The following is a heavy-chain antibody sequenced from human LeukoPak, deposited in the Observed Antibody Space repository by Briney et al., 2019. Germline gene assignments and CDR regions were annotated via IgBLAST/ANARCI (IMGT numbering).Heavy chain of an antibody. V-gene: IGHV1-18*01. D-gene: IGHD1-1*01. CDR1: GYTFTSYG. Sequence: GASVKVSCKASGYTFTSYGISWVRQAPGQGLEWMGWISAYNGNTNYAQKLQGRVTMTTDTSTSTAYMELRSLRSDDTAVYYCARTLENPITTGIGDYWGQGTLVTVSS. CDR2: ISAYNGNT. J-gene: IGHJ4*02. CDR3: ARTLENPITTGIGDY.